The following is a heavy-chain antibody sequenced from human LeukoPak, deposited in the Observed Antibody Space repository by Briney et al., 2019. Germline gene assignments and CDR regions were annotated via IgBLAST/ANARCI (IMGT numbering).Heavy chain of an antibody. J-gene: IGHJ3*02. D-gene: IGHD2-2*02. Sequence: KSGGSLRLSCAASGFPFSDYYMSWVRQAPGKGLEWVSSITSSSSYIYHADSVKGRFTISRDNAKNSLYLQMNSLRAEDTAVYYCARDEYCSSTSCYSAFDIWGQGTMVTVSS. CDR3: ARDEYCSSTSCYSAFDI. CDR2: ITSSSSYI. V-gene: IGHV3-21*01. CDR1: GFPFSDYY.